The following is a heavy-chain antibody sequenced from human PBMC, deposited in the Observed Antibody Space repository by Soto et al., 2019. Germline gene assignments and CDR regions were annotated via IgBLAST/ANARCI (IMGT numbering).Heavy chain of an antibody. CDR1: GFTFSSYA. D-gene: IGHD2-2*01. J-gene: IGHJ6*02. CDR2: ISGSGGST. CDR3: AKDIVVVPAATYEAYHYYYGMDV. V-gene: IGHV3-23*01. Sequence: GGSLRLSCAASGFTFSSYAMSWVRQAPGKGLEWVSTISGSGGSTYYADSVKGRFTISRDNSKNTLYLQMNSLRAEDTAVYYYAKDIVVVPAATYEAYHYYYGMDVWGQGTTGTVSS.